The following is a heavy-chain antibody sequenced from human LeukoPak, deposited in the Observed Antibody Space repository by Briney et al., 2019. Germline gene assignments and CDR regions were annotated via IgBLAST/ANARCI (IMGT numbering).Heavy chain of an antibody. CDR3: ARDSVTREMATRYDY. D-gene: IGHD5-24*01. CDR2: IYYSGSA. V-gene: IGHV4-61*01. Sequence: SETLSLTCTVSGGSVSSGSYYWSWIRQPPGRGLEWIGYIYYSGSANYNPSLKSRVTISVDTSKNQFSLKLSSVTAADTAVYYCARDSVTREMATRYDYWGQGTLVTVSS. CDR1: GGSVSSGSYY. J-gene: IGHJ4*02.